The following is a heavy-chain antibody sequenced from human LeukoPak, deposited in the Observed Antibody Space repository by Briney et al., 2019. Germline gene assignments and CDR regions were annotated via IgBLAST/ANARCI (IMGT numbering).Heavy chain of an antibody. V-gene: IGHV4-59*01. J-gene: IGHJ3*01. D-gene: IGHD2-8*01. CDR3: ARYSGSPDIVLMVYALDAFDL. CDR2: IYYSGST. CDR1: GGSISSYY. Sequence: SETLSLTCTVSGGSISSYYWSWIRQPPGKGLEWIGYIYYSGSTNYNPSLKSRVTISVDTSKNQFSLKLSSVTAADTAVYYCARYSGSPDIVLMVYALDAFDLWGQGTMVTVSS.